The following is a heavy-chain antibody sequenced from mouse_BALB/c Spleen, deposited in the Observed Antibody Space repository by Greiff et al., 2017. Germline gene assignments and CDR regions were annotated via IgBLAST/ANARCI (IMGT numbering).Heavy chain of an antibody. CDR1: GFTFSDYY. Sequence: EVKVVESGGGLVKPGGSLKLSCAASGFTFSDYYMYWVRQTPEKRLEWVATISDGGSYTYYPDSVKGRFTISRDNAKNNLYLQMSSLKSEDTAMYYCARDHPDYDVGYYAMDYWGQGTSVTVSS. V-gene: IGHV5-4*02. D-gene: IGHD2-4*01. CDR2: ISDGGSYT. J-gene: IGHJ4*01. CDR3: ARDHPDYDVGYYAMDY.